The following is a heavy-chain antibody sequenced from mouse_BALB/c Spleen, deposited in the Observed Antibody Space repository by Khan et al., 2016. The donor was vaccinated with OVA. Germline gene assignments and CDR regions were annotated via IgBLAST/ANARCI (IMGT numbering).Heavy chain of an antibody. CDR2: ISSANNT. CDR1: GFTFNKYA. CDR3: VRGYYYGDMDC. Sequence: EVQLVESGGGLVKPGGSLKLSCAASGFTFNKYAMSWVRQTPEKRLEWVASISSANNTHYPDSVKGQLTISRENVRSILYLEMSSLRSEYTAIYYCVRGYYYGDMDCWSQGTSVTVSS. J-gene: IGHJ4*01. D-gene: IGHD1-1*01. V-gene: IGHV5-6-5*01.